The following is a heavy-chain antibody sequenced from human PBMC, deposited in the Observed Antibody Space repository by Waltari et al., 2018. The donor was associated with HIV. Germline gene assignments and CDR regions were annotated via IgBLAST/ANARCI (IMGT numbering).Heavy chain of an antibody. V-gene: IGHV3-33*01. CDR1: GFTFSSYG. J-gene: IGHJ2*01. Sequence: QVQLVESGGGVVQPGRSLRLSCAASGFTFSSYGMHWVRQAPGKGLEWVAVIWYDGSNKYYADSVKGRFTISRDNSKNTLYLQMNSLRAEDTAVYYCARGKQWLVGFWGRGTLVTVSS. CDR2: IWYDGSNK. D-gene: IGHD6-19*01. CDR3: ARGKQWLVGF.